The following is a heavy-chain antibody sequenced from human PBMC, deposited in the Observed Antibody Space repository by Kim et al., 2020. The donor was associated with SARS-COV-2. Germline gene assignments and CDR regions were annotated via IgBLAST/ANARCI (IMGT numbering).Heavy chain of an antibody. CDR3: ARGTGDLDY. J-gene: IGHJ4*02. V-gene: IGHV5-51*01. Sequence: SDTRYSPSFQGQVTISADKSISTAYLQWSSLKASDTAMYYCARGTGDLDYWGQGTLVTVSS. D-gene: IGHD7-27*01. CDR2: SDT.